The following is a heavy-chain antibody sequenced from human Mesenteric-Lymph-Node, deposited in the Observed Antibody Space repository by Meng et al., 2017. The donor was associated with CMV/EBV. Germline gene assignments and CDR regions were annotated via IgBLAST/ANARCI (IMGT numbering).Heavy chain of an antibody. Sequence: GESLKISCAASGFTFTTYAMTWVRQAPGKGLEWVSAIYSGASSTYYADSVKGRFSISRDNSKNTLYLQMNSLRAEDTAVYYCVTPSGHLVYWGQGTLVTVSS. CDR2: IYSGASST. V-gene: IGHV3-23*03. J-gene: IGHJ4*02. CDR3: VTPSGHLVY. CDR1: GFTFTTYA. D-gene: IGHD6-6*01.